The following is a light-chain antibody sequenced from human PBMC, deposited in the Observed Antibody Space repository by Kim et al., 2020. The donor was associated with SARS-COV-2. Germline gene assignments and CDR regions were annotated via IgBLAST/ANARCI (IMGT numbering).Light chain of an antibody. J-gene: IGKJ3*01. Sequence: PPSISCSSSQTLVYSDGNIYLNWFHQRPGQSPRRLIYKVSNRDSGVPDRFSGSGSGTDFTLQISRVEAEDVGVYYCMQGTHWPFTFGPETKVDIK. CDR2: KVS. CDR3: MQGTHWPFT. CDR1: QTLVYSDGNIY. V-gene: IGKV2-30*01.